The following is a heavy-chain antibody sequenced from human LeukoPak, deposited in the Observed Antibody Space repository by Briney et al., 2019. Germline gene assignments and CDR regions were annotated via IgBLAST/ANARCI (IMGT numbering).Heavy chain of an antibody. J-gene: IGHJ4*02. CDR2: IYSGGGT. D-gene: IGHD3-22*01. Sequence: GGSLRLSCAASGFTVSSNYMSWVRQAPGKGLEWVSVIYSGGGTYYADSVKGRFTISRDNSKNTLYLQMNSLRAEDTAVYYCARDHYYDSSGYPGFDYWGQGTLVTVSS. CDR3: ARDHYYDSSGYPGFDY. CDR1: GFTVSSNY. V-gene: IGHV3-53*01.